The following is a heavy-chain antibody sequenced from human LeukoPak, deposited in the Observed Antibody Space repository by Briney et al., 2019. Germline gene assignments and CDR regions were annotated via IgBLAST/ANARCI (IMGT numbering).Heavy chain of an antibody. J-gene: IGHJ4*02. D-gene: IGHD5-24*01. Sequence: SGGSLRLSCAASGFNFGGFSMSWVRQAPGKGLEWVAVISYDGSNKYYADSVKGRFTISRDNAKNSLYLQMNSLRAEDTAVYYCARVAVAAIWGEYYFDYWGQGTLVTVSS. CDR1: GFNFGGFS. CDR2: ISYDGSNK. CDR3: ARVAVAAIWGEYYFDY. V-gene: IGHV3-30*04.